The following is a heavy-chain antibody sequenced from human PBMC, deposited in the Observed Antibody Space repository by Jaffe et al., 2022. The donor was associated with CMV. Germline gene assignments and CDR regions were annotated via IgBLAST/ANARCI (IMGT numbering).Heavy chain of an antibody. CDR3: VRGTSEARQYFDY. D-gene: IGHD6-6*01. Sequence: QVQLVESGGGVVQPGRSLRLSCAASGFTLRSCGMHWARQVPGKGLEWVAAISGDGSDKYYVDSVKGRFIISRDNPKNTLYLEMNTLRTEDTAVYYCVRGTSEARQYFDYWGQGTLVTVSS. V-gene: IGHV3-30*03. CDR1: GFTLRSCG. J-gene: IGHJ4*02. CDR2: ISGDGSDK.